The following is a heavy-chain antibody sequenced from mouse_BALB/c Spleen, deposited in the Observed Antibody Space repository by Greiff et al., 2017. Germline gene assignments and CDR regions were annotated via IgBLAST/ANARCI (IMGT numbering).Heavy chain of an antibody. CDR1: RFTFSDYY. CDR2: ISDGGSYT. J-gene: IGHJ4*01. V-gene: IGHV5-4*02. CDR3: ARGYRTHAMDY. Sequence: EVKLVESGGGLVKPGGSLKLSCAASRFTFSDYYMYWVRQTPEKRLEWVATISDGGSYTYYPDSVKGRFTISRDNAKNNLYLQMSSLKSEDTAMYYCARGYRTHAMDYWGQGTSVTVSS. D-gene: IGHD2-14*01.